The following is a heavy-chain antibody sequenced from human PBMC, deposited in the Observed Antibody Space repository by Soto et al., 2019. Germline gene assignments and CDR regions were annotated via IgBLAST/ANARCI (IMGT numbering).Heavy chain of an antibody. J-gene: IGHJ4*02. CDR3: AILKMMLRGAKSDF. V-gene: IGHV1-69*06. Sequence: QMQLVQSGAEVKKPGSSVKVSCTASGGTFSNYAISWVRQAPGQGLEWMGGIIPIIGTPSYAQKFQDRVTITADKSTNPAYMEKSSLSSENTAVFCCAILKMMLRGAKSDFWGQGTLVTVSS. CDR1: GGTFSNYA. D-gene: IGHD3-16*01. CDR2: IIPIIGTP.